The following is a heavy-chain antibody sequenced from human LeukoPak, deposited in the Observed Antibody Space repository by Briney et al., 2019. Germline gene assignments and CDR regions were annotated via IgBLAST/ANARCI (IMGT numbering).Heavy chain of an antibody. CDR1: GFTFSSYA. V-gene: IGHV3-30-3*01. CDR2: ISYDGSNK. J-gene: IGHJ3*02. D-gene: IGHD3-22*01. Sequence: PGGSLRLSCAASGFTFSSYAMHWVRQAPGKGLEWVAVISYDGSNKYYADSVKGRFTISRDNSKNTLYLQMNSLRAEDTAVYYCARDYTEYYYDSSGIRDAFDIWGQGTMVTVSS. CDR3: ARDYTEYYYDSSGIRDAFDI.